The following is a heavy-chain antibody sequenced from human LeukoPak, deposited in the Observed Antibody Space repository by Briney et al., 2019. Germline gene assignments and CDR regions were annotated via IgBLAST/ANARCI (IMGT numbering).Heavy chain of an antibody. D-gene: IGHD1-14*01. CDR1: GFTFSNYG. CDR2: IRYDGNNK. V-gene: IGHV3-30*02. CDR3: VKDNPLDY. Sequence: GGSLRLSCGAPGFTFSNYGMPSVRQAPGKGLDWVSFIRYDGNNKLYADSVKGRFTISRDNSKNTLYLHINSLRAEDTAVYYCVKDNPLDYWGQGTLVIVSS. J-gene: IGHJ4*02.